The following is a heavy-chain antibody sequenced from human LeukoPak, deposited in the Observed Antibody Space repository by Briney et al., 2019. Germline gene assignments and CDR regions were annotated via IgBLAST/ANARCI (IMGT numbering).Heavy chain of an antibody. CDR1: GFTFSTYA. V-gene: IGHV3-30*02. CDR2: IRYDGSNK. D-gene: IGHD3-3*01. CDR3: AKRNSLEWLYPRGTPDY. J-gene: IGHJ4*02. Sequence: GGSLRLSCAASGFTFSTYAMHWVRQAPGKGLEWVAFIRYDGSNKYYADSVKGRFTISRDNSKNTLYLQMNSLRAEDTAVYYCAKRNSLEWLYPRGTPDYWGQGTLVTVSS.